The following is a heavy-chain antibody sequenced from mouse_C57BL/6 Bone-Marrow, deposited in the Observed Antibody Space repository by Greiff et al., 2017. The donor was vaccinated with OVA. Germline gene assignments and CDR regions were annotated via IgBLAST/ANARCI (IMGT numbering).Heavy chain of an antibody. V-gene: IGHV1-76*01. Sequence: VKLMESGAELVRPGASVKLSCKASGYTFTDYYINWVKQRPGQGLEWIARIYPGSGNTYYNEKFKGKATLTAEKSSSTAYMQLSSLTSEDSAVYFCARSDYDYSYYYAMDYWGQGTSVTVSS. CDR3: ARSDYDYSYYYAMDY. CDR2: IYPGSGNT. J-gene: IGHJ4*01. CDR1: GYTFTDYY. D-gene: IGHD2-4*01.